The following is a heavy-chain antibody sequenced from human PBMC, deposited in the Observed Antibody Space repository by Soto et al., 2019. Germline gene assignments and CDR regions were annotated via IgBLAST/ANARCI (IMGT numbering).Heavy chain of an antibody. CDR3: AAYNWNPQGNYYYGMDV. CDR2: IIPIFGTA. D-gene: IGHD1-20*01. Sequence: QVQLVQSGAEVKKPGSSVKVSCKASGGTFSSYAISWVRQAPGQGLEWMGWIIPIFGTANYAQKFQGRVTITADKSPSTAYMELSSMRSADTAVYYCAAYNWNPQGNYYYGMDVWGQGTTVTVSS. V-gene: IGHV1-69*06. J-gene: IGHJ6*02. CDR1: GGTFSSYA.